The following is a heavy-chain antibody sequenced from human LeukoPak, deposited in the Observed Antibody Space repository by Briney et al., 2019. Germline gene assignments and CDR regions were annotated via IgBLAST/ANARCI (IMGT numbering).Heavy chain of an antibody. J-gene: IGHJ4*02. V-gene: IGHV4-59*01. CDR3: ARHEGSATPFDY. D-gene: IGHD2-15*01. CDR1: GGSISSYY. CDR2: IYYSGST. Sequence: SETLSLTCTVSGGSISSYYWSWIRQPPGKGLEWIGYIYYSGSTNYNPSLKSRVTISVDTSKNQFSLKLSSVTAADTAIYYCARHEGSATPFDYWGQGILVPVAS.